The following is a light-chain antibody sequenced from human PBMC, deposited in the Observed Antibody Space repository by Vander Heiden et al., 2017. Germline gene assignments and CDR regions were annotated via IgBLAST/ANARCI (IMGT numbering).Light chain of an antibody. V-gene: IGKV1D-8*01. CDR1: QDISRH. Sequence: VIWMTQSPSLVSASTGARVTISCRMSQDISRHLAWFQQKPGKAPELLIYAASTLQSGVPSRFSGGGSGTDFSLTISPLQSEDFATYFCLHYHNFPRTFGQGTRVEIK. CDR2: AAS. J-gene: IGKJ2*02. CDR3: LHYHNFPRT.